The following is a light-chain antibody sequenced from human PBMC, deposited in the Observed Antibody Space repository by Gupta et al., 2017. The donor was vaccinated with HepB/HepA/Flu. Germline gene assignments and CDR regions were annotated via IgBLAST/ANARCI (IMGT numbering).Light chain of an antibody. J-gene: IGKJ1*01. CDR2: KAS. CDR1: QSISSW. Sequence: DTQMTQSPSTLSASVGDRVTITCRATQSISSWLAWYQQKPGKAPKVLIYKASNLESGVPSRFSGSGSGTEFTLTISSLQPDDFATYYCQQDNDSSWTFGQGTKVEI. V-gene: IGKV1-5*03. CDR3: QQDNDSSWT.